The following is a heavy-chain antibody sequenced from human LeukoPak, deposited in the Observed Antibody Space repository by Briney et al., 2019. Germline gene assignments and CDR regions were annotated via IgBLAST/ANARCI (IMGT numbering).Heavy chain of an antibody. CDR2: INHSGST. J-gene: IGHJ4*02. Sequence: SETLSLTCAVYGGSFSGYYWSWIRQPPGKGLEWIGEINHSGSTNYNPSLKSRVTISVDTSKNQFSLKLSSVTAADTAVYYCASQGSRWLAPFDYWGQGTLVTVPS. CDR3: ASQGSRWLAPFDY. D-gene: IGHD6-19*01. CDR1: GGSFSGYY. V-gene: IGHV4-34*01.